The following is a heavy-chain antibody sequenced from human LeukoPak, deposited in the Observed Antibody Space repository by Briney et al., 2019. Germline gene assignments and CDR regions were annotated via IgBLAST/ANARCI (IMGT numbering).Heavy chain of an antibody. V-gene: IGHV5-51*01. D-gene: IGHD2-15*01. CDR3: AGQDIVVVATATRAFDI. Sequence: GESLQISCTGSGYSFTSYWIAWVRQMPGKGLEWMGIIYPGDSDTRYSPSFQGQVTISADKSISTAYLQWNNLKASDTAMYYCAGQDIVVVATATRAFDIWGQGTMVTVSS. CDR1: GYSFTSYW. J-gene: IGHJ3*02. CDR2: IYPGDSDT.